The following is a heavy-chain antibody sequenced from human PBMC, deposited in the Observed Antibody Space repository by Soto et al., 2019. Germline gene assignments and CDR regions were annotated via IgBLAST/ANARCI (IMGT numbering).Heavy chain of an antibody. V-gene: IGHV1-18*04. CDR3: AREHRYSSGWYGDYYYGMDV. D-gene: IGHD6-19*01. CDR2: ISAYNGNT. Sequence: ASVKVSCKASGYTFTSYGISWVRQASGQGLEWMGWISAYNGNTNYAQKLQGRVTMTTDTSTSTAYMELRSLRSDDTAVYYCAREHRYSSGWYGDYYYGMDVWGQGTTVTVSS. J-gene: IGHJ6*02. CDR1: GYTFTSYG.